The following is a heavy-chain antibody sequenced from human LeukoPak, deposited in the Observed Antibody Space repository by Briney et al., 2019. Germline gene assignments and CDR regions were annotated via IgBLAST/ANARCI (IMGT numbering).Heavy chain of an antibody. J-gene: IGHJ5*02. V-gene: IGHV1-69*13. CDR1: GGTFSSYA. CDR3: ARDTVTTGWFDP. CDR2: IIPIFGTA. Sequence: ASVKVSCKASGGTFSSYAISWVRQAPGQGLEWMGGIIPIFGTANCAQKFQGRVTITADESTSTAYMELSSLRSEDTAVYYCARDTVTTGWFDPWGQGTLVTVSS. D-gene: IGHD4-17*01.